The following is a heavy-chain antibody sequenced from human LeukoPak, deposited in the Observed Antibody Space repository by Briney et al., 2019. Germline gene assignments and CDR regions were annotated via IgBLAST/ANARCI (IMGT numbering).Heavy chain of an antibody. CDR3: ARDAAVVRKAFDI. J-gene: IGHJ3*02. D-gene: IGHD3-22*01. CDR1: GFTFSSYG. CDR2: IWYDGSNK. Sequence: GRSLRLSCAASGFTFSSYGMHWVRQAPGKGLEWVAVIWYDGSNKYYADSVKGRFTISRDNSKNTLYLQMNSLRAEDMAVYYCARDAAVVRKAFDIWGQGTMVTVSS. V-gene: IGHV3-33*01.